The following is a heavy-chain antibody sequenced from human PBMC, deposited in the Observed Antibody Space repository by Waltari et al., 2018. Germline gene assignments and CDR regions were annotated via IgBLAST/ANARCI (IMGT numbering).Heavy chain of an antibody. D-gene: IGHD2-21*02. J-gene: IGHJ4*02. CDR2: IIPVFGTA. CDR1: GDTYRGTA. CDR3: ASGDSTLATVSIDS. V-gene: IGHV1-69*08. Sequence: QVRLVQSGAEVRKPGSSVGASCKIPGDTYRGTAISWVRQAPGQGLEWMGRIIPVFGTAKYAQKFQDRVTLVADKSTSSVYMQLTTLRSGDTAVYYCASGDSTLATVSIDSWGQGTLVTVSP.